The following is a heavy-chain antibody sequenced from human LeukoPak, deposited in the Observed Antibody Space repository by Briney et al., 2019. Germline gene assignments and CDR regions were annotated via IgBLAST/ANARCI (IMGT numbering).Heavy chain of an antibody. Sequence: SETLSLTCTVSGDSFSSDDYYWSWIRQPPGKGLEWIGYIYHSGSAYYNPSLKSRVTISVDRSKNQFSLKLSSVTAADTAVFYCARVREAYTNPFFGYWGQGTLVTVSS. CDR3: ARVREAYTNPFFGY. D-gene: IGHD4-11*01. CDR2: IYHSGSA. J-gene: IGHJ4*02. V-gene: IGHV4-30-2*01. CDR1: GDSFSSDDYY.